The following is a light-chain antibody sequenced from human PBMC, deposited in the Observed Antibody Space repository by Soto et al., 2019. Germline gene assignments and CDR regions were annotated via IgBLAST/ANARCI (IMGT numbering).Light chain of an antibody. V-gene: IGLV3-21*02. J-gene: IGLJ1*01. CDR2: DDS. Sequence: SYELTQPPSVSVAPGQTARITCGGNNIGSKSVHWYQQKPGQAPVLVVYDDSDRPSGIPERFSGSNSGNTATLTISRVEAGDEADYYCQVCDSSSDPVFGTGTKVTVL. CDR3: QVCDSSSDPV. CDR1: NIGSKS.